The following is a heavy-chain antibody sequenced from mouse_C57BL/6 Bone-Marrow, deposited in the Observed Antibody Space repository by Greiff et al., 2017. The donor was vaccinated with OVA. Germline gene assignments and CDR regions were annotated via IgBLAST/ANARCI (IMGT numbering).Heavy chain of an antibody. J-gene: IGHJ2*01. CDR3: ARSGTTVVVDF. CDR2: INPYNGGT. V-gene: IGHV1-19*01. CDR1: GYTFTDYY. Sequence: VQLQQSGPVLVKPGASVKMSCKASGYTFTDYYMNWVKQSHGKSLEWIGVINPYNGGTSYNQKFKGKATLTVDKSSSTAYMELNSLTSGDSAVYYYARSGTTVVVDFWGPGTTLTLSS. D-gene: IGHD1-1*01.